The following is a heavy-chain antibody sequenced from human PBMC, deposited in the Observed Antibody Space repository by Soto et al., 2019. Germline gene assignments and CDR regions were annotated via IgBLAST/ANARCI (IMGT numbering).Heavy chain of an antibody. Sequence: PGESLKISCKGSGYSFAGYWIAWVRQKPGKGLEWIGRIDPSDSQTSYSPSSRSHVTSSVTKTSTTVFLQWGSLRAQNAEIYYCARQIYDSDTGPSFQHYFDSWGQGTLVTVSS. CDR3: ARQIYDSDTGPSFQHYFDS. CDR1: GYSFAGYW. D-gene: IGHD3-22*01. J-gene: IGHJ4*02. V-gene: IGHV5-10-1*01. CDR2: IDPSDSQT.